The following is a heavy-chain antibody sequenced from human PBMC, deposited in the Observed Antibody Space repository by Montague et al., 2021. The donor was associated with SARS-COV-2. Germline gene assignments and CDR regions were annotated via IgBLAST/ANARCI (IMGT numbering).Heavy chain of an antibody. V-gene: IGHV3-21*01. J-gene: IGHJ6*02. CDR1: GFTFSSYS. D-gene: IGHD2-2*01. CDR2: ISSSSNFI. Sequence: SLRLSCAASGFTFSSYSMNWVRQAPGKGLEWVSSISSSSNFIYYAASVKGRFTISSNNAKNSLCLQINSLRAEATAVYYCAGGRSYCSSTSSRGCYYYGMDVWGQGTTVTVSS. CDR3: AGGRSYCSSTSSRGCYYYGMDV.